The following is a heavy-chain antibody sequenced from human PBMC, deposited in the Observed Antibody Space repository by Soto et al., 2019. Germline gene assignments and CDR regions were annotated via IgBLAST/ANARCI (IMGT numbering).Heavy chain of an antibody. CDR3: AREGQDPAMVDYFDY. V-gene: IGHV3-30-3*01. CDR2: ISYDGSNK. D-gene: IGHD5-18*01. Sequence: PGGSLRLSCAASGFTFSSYAMHWVRQAPGKGLEWVAVISYDGSNKYYADSVKGRFTISRDNSKNTLYLQMNSLRAEDTAVYYCAREGQDPAMVDYFDYWRQRTLVTVSS. CDR1: GFTFSSYA. J-gene: IGHJ4*02.